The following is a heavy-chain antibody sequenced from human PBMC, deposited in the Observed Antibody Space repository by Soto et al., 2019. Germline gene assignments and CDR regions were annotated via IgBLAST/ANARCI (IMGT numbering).Heavy chain of an antibody. Sequence: GASVKVSCKASGYSFTNYGITWVRQAPGQGFEWMGWISAYNGNTKYAQKLQGRVTMTTDTSTSTAYLVLRSLTSDDTAVYYCARDRGVAPPVAGNTHYYYYMDVWGKGTTVTVSS. CDR1: GYSFTNYG. CDR2: ISAYNGNT. D-gene: IGHD6-19*01. V-gene: IGHV1-18*01. CDR3: ARDRGVAPPVAGNTHYYYYMDV. J-gene: IGHJ6*03.